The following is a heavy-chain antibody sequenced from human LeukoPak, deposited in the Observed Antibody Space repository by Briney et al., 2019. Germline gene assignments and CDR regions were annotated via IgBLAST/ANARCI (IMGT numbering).Heavy chain of an antibody. J-gene: IGHJ4*02. CDR2: ISSSSTI. V-gene: IGHV3-48*01. CDR3: ARAEQWLRYFDY. CDR1: GFTFSSYS. Sequence: GGSLRLSCAASGFTFSSYSMNWVRQAPGKGLEWISYISSSSTIYYADSVKGRFTISRDNAKNSLYLQMNSLRAEDTAVYYCARAEQWLRYFDYWGQGTLVTVSS. D-gene: IGHD6-19*01.